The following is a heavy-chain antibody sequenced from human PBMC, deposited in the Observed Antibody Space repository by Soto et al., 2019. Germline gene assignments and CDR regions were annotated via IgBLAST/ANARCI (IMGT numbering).Heavy chain of an antibody. CDR1: GGTFNTHG. V-gene: IGHV1-69*01. J-gene: IGHJ4*02. D-gene: IGHD6-19*01. Sequence: QVHLVQSGAEVKKPGSSVKVSCRASGGTFNTHGFNWVRQAPGQWLEWMGGIIPLFGTTTYAQNFQGRVTITADQSTTTAYMEMSGLTSEHTAVYFCARGGELAGWMPFDSWGQGTLVTVSS. CDR2: IIPLFGTT. CDR3: ARGGELAGWMPFDS.